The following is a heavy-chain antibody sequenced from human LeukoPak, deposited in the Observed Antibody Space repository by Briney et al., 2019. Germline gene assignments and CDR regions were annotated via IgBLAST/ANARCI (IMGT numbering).Heavy chain of an antibody. J-gene: IGHJ3*02. CDR2: INPNSGGT. CDR3: ARWSGSYYSGDDAFDI. V-gene: IGHV1-2*02. Sequence: ASVKVSRKASGYTFTGYYMHWVRQAPGQGLEWMGWINPNSGGTNYAQKFQGRVTMTRDTSISTAYMELSRLRSDDTAVYYCARWSGSYYSGDDAFDIWGQGTMVTVSS. D-gene: IGHD1-26*01. CDR1: GYTFTGYY.